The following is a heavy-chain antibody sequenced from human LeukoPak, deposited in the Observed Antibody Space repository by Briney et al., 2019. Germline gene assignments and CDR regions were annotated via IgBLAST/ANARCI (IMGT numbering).Heavy chain of an antibody. CDR1: GYTFTSYG. J-gene: IGHJ3*02. Sequence: ASVKVSCTASGYTFTSYGISWVRQAPGQGLEWMGWISAYNGNTNYAQKLQGRVTMTTDTSTSTAYMELRSLRSDDTAVYYCAREYYYDSSGPYAFDIWGQGTMVTVSS. CDR2: ISAYNGNT. V-gene: IGHV1-18*01. CDR3: AREYYYDSSGPYAFDI. D-gene: IGHD3-22*01.